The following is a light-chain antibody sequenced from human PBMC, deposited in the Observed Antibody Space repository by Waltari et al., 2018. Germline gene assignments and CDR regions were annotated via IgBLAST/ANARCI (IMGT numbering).Light chain of an antibody. V-gene: IGKV3-20*01. CDR1: QSVTSNY. CDR2: GAS. CDR3: QHFGTSRST. Sequence: EIVLTQSPGTLSLSPGERDTLSCRASQSVTSNYLAWYQQKPGQAPRLLLYGASNRATGIPDRFSGSGSGTDFTLTISRLEPEDFAVYYCQHFGTSRSTFGQGTRLDIK. J-gene: IGKJ5*01.